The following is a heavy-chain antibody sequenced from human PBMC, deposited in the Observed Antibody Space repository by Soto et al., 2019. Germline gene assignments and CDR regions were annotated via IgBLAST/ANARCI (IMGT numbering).Heavy chain of an antibody. CDR3: AKAPSSGCPVGLY. CDR2: ISGSGGST. CDR1: GFTFSSYA. Sequence: GGSLRLSCAASGFTFSSYAMSWVRQAPVKGLEWVSAISGSGGSTYYADSVTGRFTISRDNSKNTLYLQMNSLRAEDTAVYYCAKAPSSGCPVGLYWGQGTLVTVSS. D-gene: IGHD6-19*01. V-gene: IGHV3-23*01. J-gene: IGHJ4*02.